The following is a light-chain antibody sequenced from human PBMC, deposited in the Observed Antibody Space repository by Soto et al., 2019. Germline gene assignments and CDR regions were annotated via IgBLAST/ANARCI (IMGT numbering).Light chain of an antibody. CDR2: AAS. J-gene: IGKJ2*01. CDR1: QDISTD. V-gene: IGKV1-6*01. Sequence: AIEMTQSPSSLSASVGDRVAITCRASQDISTDLVWFQQHPGKAPKLLIYAASTLQSGVPSRCSGSGSGTVFTPTISILQPDDFATYYCLQDYNYPRTFGPGTRLEIK. CDR3: LQDYNYPRT.